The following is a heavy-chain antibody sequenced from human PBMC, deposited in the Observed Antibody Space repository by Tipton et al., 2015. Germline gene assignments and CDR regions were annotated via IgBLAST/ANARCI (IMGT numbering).Heavy chain of an antibody. Sequence: TLSLTCTVSGASISSYYWHWIRQPPGKGLEWIGEVNHSGRNNYNLSLKSRVTISVDKFKNQFSLELNSVTAADTAVYYCARVDILLSQGGMDVWGQGTTVTVSS. CDR2: VNHSGRN. D-gene: IGHD3-10*01. V-gene: IGHV4-34*01. J-gene: IGHJ6*02. CDR1: GASISSYY. CDR3: ARVDILLSQGGMDV.